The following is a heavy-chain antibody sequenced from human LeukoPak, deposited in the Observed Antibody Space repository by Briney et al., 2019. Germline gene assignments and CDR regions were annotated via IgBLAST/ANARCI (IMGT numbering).Heavy chain of an antibody. CDR3: ARDLGYPSPYYYMDV. Sequence: ASVKVSCKASGYTFTGYYMHWVRQAPVQGLEWMGWINPNSGGTNYAQKFQGRVTMTRDTSISTAYMELSRLRSDDTAVYYCARDLGYPSPYYYMDVWGKGTTVTVSS. V-gene: IGHV1-2*02. CDR2: INPNSGGT. D-gene: IGHD1-1*01. CDR1: GYTFTGYY. J-gene: IGHJ6*03.